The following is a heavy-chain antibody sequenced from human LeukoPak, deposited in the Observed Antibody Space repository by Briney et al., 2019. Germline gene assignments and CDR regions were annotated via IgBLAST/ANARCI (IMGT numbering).Heavy chain of an antibody. Sequence: GGSLRLSCAASGFTFSNAWMSWVRQAPGKGLEWVGRIKSKTDGGTTDYAAPVKGRFTISRDDSKNTLYLQMNSLKTEDTAVYYCTTEYDYVWGSYRPNGAFDIWGQGTMVTVSS. V-gene: IGHV3-15*01. CDR1: GFTFSNAW. J-gene: IGHJ3*02. D-gene: IGHD3-16*02. CDR2: IKSKTDGGTT. CDR3: TTEYDYVWGSYRPNGAFDI.